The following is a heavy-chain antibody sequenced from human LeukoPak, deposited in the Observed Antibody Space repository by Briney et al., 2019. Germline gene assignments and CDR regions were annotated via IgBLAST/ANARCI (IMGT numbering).Heavy chain of an antibody. J-gene: IGHJ2*01. Sequence: PGGSLRLSCAASGFSFSDFGMHWVRQAPGKGLEWVAVVWFDGTNRYYADSVKGRFTVSRDNSKNTLDLQMDSLRAEDTAVYYCARETTYRYFDLWGRGTVVTVSS. CDR1: GFSFSDFG. CDR2: VWFDGTNR. CDR3: ARETTYRYFDL. D-gene: IGHD4-17*01. V-gene: IGHV3-33*01.